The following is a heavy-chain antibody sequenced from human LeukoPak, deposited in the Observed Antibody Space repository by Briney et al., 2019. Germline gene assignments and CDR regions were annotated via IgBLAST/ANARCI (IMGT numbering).Heavy chain of an antibody. CDR2: ISYDGSNK. CDR1: GFTFSSYG. Sequence: GRSLRLSCAASGFTFSSYGMHWVRQAPGKGLEWVAVISYDGSNKYYADSVKGRFTISRDNSKNTLYLQMNSLRAEDTAVYYCAKEGRRYYYDSSGYSPQLYYYYYGMDVWDQGTTVTVSS. V-gene: IGHV3-30*18. D-gene: IGHD3-22*01. J-gene: IGHJ6*02. CDR3: AKEGRRYYYDSSGYSPQLYYYYYGMDV.